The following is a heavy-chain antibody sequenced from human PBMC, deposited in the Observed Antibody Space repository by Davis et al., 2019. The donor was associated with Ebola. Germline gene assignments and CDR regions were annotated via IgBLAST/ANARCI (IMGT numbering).Heavy chain of an antibody. CDR1: GGSISSSSYY. J-gene: IGHJ4*02. D-gene: IGHD1-26*01. CDR2: IYYSGST. V-gene: IGHV4-61*05. Sequence: PSETLSLTCTVSGGSISSSSYYWGWIRQPPGKGLEWIGYIYYSGSTNYNPSLKSRVTISVDTSKNQFSLKLSSVTAADTAVYYCASRSGSYYGYWGQGTLVTVSS. CDR3: ASRSGSYYGY.